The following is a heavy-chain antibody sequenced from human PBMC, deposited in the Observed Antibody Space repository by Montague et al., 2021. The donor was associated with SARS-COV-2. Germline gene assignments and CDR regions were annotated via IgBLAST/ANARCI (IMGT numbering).Heavy chain of an antibody. Sequence: SLRLSCAASGFTFSSYWMSWVRQTPGKGLEWVAHIKPDGGEKHYVDSVKGRFTFSRDNAKNSLNLQMDSLRAEDTALYYCARDSRIVGATGGMDVWGQGTTVIVSS. CDR2: IKPDGGEK. CDR1: GFTFSSYW. D-gene: IGHD1-26*01. J-gene: IGHJ6*02. CDR3: ARDSRIVGATGGMDV. V-gene: IGHV3-7*03.